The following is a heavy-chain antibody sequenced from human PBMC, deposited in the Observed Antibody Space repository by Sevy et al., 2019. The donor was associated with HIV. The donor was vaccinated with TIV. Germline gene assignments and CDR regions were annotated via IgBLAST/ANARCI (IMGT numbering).Heavy chain of an antibody. J-gene: IGHJ4*02. D-gene: IGHD3-10*01. Sequence: ASVKVSCKASGYYFTGYYVHWVRQAPGQGLEWMEWINPNGGGSNIGQKFHGRVTMSRDTSITTAYMKLIRLRSNDTGVYYCARSVYGSGTYLNDYWGQGTLVTVSS. CDR3: ARSVYGSGTYLNDY. CDR2: INPNGGGS. CDR1: GYYFTGYY. V-gene: IGHV1-2*02.